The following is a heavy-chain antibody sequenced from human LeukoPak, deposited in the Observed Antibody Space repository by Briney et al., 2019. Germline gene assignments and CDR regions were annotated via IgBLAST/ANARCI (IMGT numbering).Heavy chain of an antibody. CDR2: VSDDGSNN. CDR1: GFTFSSYA. CDR3: ARDRLPTTAVIGELDY. Sequence: QPGRSLRLSCAASGFTFSSYAMHWVRQVPGKGLEWVAVVSDDGSNNYYADSVKGQFTISRDNSKNTVFLQMNSLRVEDTAVYYCARDRLPTTAVIGELDYWGQGSLVIVSA. D-gene: IGHD3-16*01. V-gene: IGHV3-30*04. J-gene: IGHJ4*02.